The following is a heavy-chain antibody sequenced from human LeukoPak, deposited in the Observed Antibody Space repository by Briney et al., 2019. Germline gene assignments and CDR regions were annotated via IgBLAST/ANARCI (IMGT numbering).Heavy chain of an antibody. Sequence: PGGSLRLSCAASGFTFSSYSMNWVRQAPGKGLEWVSSISSSSSYIYYADSMKGRFTISRDNAENSLYLQMNSLRAEDTAVYYCARENDSGWYFGYWGQGTLVTVSS. V-gene: IGHV3-21*01. CDR2: ISSSSSYI. J-gene: IGHJ4*02. CDR1: GFTFSSYS. D-gene: IGHD6-19*01. CDR3: ARENDSGWYFGY.